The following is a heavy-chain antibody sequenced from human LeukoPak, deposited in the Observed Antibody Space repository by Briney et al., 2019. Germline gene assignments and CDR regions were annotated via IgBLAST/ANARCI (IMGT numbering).Heavy chain of an antibody. J-gene: IGHJ5*02. CDR2: ISPYNGNT. CDR3: ARWQSLKFEQWLVQDWFDP. V-gene: IGHV1-18*04. Sequence: ASVKVSCKASGYTFTSYGISWVRQAPGQGLEWMGWISPYNGNTNYAQKLQGRVTMTTDTSTSTAYMELRSLRSDDTAVYYCARWQSLKFEQWLVQDWFDPWGQGTLVTVSS. D-gene: IGHD6-19*01. CDR1: GYTFTSYG.